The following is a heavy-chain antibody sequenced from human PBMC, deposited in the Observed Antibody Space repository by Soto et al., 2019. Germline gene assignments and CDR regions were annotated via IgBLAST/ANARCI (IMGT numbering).Heavy chain of an antibody. Sequence: ASVKVSFKASGYTFTSYYMPWVLQAPGQGLEWMGIINPSGGSTSYAQKFQGRVTMTRDTSTSTVYMELSSLRSEDTAVYYCARDPKQLWSWFDPWGQGTLVTVSS. V-gene: IGHV1-46*03. D-gene: IGHD5-18*01. CDR3: ARDPKQLWSWFDP. J-gene: IGHJ5*02. CDR2: INPSGGST. CDR1: GYTFTSYY.